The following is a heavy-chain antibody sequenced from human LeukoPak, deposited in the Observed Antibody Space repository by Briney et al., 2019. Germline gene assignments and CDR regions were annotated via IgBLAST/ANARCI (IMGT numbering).Heavy chain of an antibody. J-gene: IGHJ6*02. D-gene: IGHD1-26*01. Sequence: PGGSLRLSCAASGFTFSSYAMHWVRQAPGKGLEWVAIILYDGTNQYYADSVKGRFTISRDNSKNTLYLQMDSLRGEDTAVYYCARDFPSSPYGMDVWGQGTTVTVSS. CDR2: ILYDGTNQ. CDR1: GFTFSSYA. V-gene: IGHV3-30-3*01. CDR3: ARDFPSSPYGMDV.